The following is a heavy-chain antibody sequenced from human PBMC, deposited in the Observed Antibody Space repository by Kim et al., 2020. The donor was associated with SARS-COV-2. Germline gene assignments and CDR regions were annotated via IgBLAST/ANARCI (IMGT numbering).Heavy chain of an antibody. CDR2: ISYDGSNK. CDR3: ARDLDGSGLG. V-gene: IGHV3-33*05. CDR1: GFTFSSYG. Sequence: GGSLRLSCAASGFTFSSYGMHWVRQAPGKGLEWVAVISYDGSNKYYADSVKGRFTISRDNSKNTLYLQMNSLRAEDTAVYYCARDLDGSGLGWGQGTLVTVSS. D-gene: IGHD3-10*01. J-gene: IGHJ4*02.